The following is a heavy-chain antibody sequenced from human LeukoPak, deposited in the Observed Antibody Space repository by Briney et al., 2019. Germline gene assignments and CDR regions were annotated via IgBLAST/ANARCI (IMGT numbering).Heavy chain of an antibody. Sequence: ASVKVSCKASGYTFTGYYMHWVRQAPGQGLEWMXXINPNIGDASYAQKFQDRVTMTRDRSINTAYMELSRLTSDDTAVYYCARMALDGGDSIGFDSWGQGTLVTVSS. CDR2: INPNIGDA. J-gene: IGHJ5*01. CDR1: GYTFTGYY. V-gene: IGHV1-2*02. CDR3: ARMALDGGDSIGFDS. D-gene: IGHD2-21*02.